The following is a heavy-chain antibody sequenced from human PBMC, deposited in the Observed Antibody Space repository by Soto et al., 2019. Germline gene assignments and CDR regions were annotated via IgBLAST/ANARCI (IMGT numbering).Heavy chain of an antibody. J-gene: IGHJ4*02. CDR3: ARGPYYYDSSGYFEPFDY. V-gene: IGHV4-31*03. CDR2: IYYSGST. D-gene: IGHD3-22*01. CDR1: GGSISIGGYY. Sequence: SETLSLTCTVSGGSISIGGYYWSGIRHHPGKGLEWIGYIYYSGSTYYNPSLKSRVTISVDTSKNQFSLKLSSVTAADTAVYYCARGPYYYDSSGYFEPFDYWGQGTLVTVSS.